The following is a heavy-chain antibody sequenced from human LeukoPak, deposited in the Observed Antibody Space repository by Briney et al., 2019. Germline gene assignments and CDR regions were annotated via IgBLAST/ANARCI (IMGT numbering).Heavy chain of an antibody. CDR2: MYYSGST. V-gene: IGHV4-61*01. CDR3: ASEYRSDSYFDL. Sequence: SETLSLTCIVSGGSVSRSNYYWTWIRQPPGKGLEWIGYMYYSGSTYYNPSLKSRVTISIDTSKNQFSLKLSSVTAADTAVYYCASEYRSDSYFDLWGRGTLVTVSS. J-gene: IGHJ2*01. D-gene: IGHD6-19*01. CDR1: GGSVSRSNYY.